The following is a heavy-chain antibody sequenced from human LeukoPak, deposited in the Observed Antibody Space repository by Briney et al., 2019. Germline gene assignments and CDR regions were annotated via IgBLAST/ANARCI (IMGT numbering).Heavy chain of an antibody. V-gene: IGHV4-59*01. Sequence: KPSETLSLTCTVSGGSISSYYWSWIRQPPGKGLEWIGYIYYSGSTNYNPSLKSRVTISVDTSKNQFSLKLSSVTAADTAVYYCARAPHRFSPDYWGQGTLVTVSS. CDR3: ARAPHRFSPDY. J-gene: IGHJ4*02. CDR1: GGSISSYY. D-gene: IGHD3-3*01. CDR2: IYYSGST.